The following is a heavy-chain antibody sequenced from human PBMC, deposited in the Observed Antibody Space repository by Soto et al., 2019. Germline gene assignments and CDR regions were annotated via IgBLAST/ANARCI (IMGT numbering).Heavy chain of an antibody. CDR1: GYIFTNYY. D-gene: IGHD6-13*01. J-gene: IGHJ4*02. Sequence: QVQLVQSRAEVKKPGASVKVSCKASGYIFTNYYIHWVRQAPGQGLEWMAIINPLPTSGSTNYAQKFRGRVTVTRDTSTTTVYLELSSLRSDDTAVHYCARDLAAAAYWGQGTLVTVSS. CDR2: INPLPTSGST. V-gene: IGHV1-46*01. CDR3: ARDLAAAAY.